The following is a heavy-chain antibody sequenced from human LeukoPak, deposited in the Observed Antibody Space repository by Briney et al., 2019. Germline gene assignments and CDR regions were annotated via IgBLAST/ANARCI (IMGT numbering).Heavy chain of an antibody. V-gene: IGHV3-9*01. CDR2: ISWNSGSI. CDR1: GFTFDDYA. CDR3: AKDEGFDP. Sequence: GGSLRLSCAASGFTFDDYAMHWVRQAPGKGLEWVSGISWNSGSIGYADSVKGRFTISRDNAKNSLYLRMNSLRAEDAALYYCAKDEGFDPWGQGTLVTVSS. J-gene: IGHJ5*02.